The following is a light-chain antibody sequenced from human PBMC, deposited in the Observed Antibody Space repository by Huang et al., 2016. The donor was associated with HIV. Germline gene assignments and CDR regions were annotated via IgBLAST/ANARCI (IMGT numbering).Light chain of an antibody. CDR3: QQYYNTPYT. CDR2: ATS. J-gene: IGKJ2*01. CDR1: QGITKS. Sequence: DIKLPQPPSSLSAFVGARVTITCRASQGITKSLVWYQQKPGKAPKLLLFATSRLERGVPSRFSGSGSGTDFTLTISSLQPEDFATYYCQQYYNTPYTFGQGTKLEIK. V-gene: IGKV1-NL1*01.